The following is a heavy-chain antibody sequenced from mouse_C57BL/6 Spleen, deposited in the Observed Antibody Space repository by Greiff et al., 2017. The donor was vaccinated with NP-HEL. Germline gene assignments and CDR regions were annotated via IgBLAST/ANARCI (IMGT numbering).Heavy chain of an antibody. CDR3: AKDEYDYDVRDAMDY. J-gene: IGHJ4*01. V-gene: IGHV2-4*01. CDR1: GFSLTSYG. Sequence: VKLVESGPGLVQPSQSLSITCTVSGFSLTSYGVHWVRQPPGKGLEWLGVIWSGGSTDYNAAFISRLSISKDNSKSQVFFKMNSLQADDTAIYYCAKDEYDYDVRDAMDYWGQGTSVTVSS. CDR2: IWSGGST. D-gene: IGHD2-4*01.